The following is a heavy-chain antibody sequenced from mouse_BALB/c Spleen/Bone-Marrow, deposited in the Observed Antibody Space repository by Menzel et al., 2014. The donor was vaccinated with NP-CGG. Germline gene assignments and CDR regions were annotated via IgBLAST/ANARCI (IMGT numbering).Heavy chain of an antibody. CDR3: ASRGDYSYAMDY. D-gene: IGHD1-1*01. CDR1: GYTFSNYW. Sequence: VQLQQSGAEQVRPGSSVKISCKASGYTFSNYWMNWMKQRPGQGLEWIGQIYPGDGDTNYIGKFTGKATLTADKSSSTAYMQLSSLTSEDSAVYFCASRGDYSYAMDYWGQGTSVTVSS. V-gene: IGHV1-80*01. CDR2: IYPGDGDT. J-gene: IGHJ4*01.